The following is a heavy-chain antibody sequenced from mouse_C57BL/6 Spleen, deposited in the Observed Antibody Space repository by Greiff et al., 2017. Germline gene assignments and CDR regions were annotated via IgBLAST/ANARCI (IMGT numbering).Heavy chain of an antibody. V-gene: IGHV1-82*01. D-gene: IGHD1-1*01. J-gene: IGHJ1*03. CDR3: ARRGYYGISYWYFDV. Sequence: QVQLKESGPELVKPGASVKISCKASGYAFSSSWMNWVKQRPGKGLEWIGRIYPGDGDTNYNGKFKGKATLTADKSSSTAYMQLSSLTSEDSAVYFCARRGYYGISYWYFDVWGTGTTVTVSS. CDR2: IYPGDGDT. CDR1: GYAFSSSW.